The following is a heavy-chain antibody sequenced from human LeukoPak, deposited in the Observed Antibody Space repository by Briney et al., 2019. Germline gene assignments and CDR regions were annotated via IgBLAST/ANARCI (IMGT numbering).Heavy chain of an antibody. V-gene: IGHV3-53*01. D-gene: IGHD3-10*01. CDR3: ARAKPKNMVRGLMRRESRSYFDY. Sequence: PGGSLRLSCAASGFTVSSNYMIWVRQAPGKGLEWVSVIYSGGSTYYADSVKGGFTISIDNYMDTLYLPMTSLSADDTAVYYCARAKPKNMVRGLMRRESRSYFDYWGKGTLVTVSS. CDR2: IYSGGST. J-gene: IGHJ4*02. CDR1: GFTVSSNY.